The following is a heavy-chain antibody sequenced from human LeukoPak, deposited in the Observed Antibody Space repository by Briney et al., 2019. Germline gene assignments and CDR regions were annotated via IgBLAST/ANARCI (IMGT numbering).Heavy chain of an antibody. Sequence: ASVKVSCKASGYTFTSYDINWVRQATGQGLEWMGWMNPNSGNTGYAQKFQGRVTMTRSMSKNTAYMELSRLRSEDTAVYFCARVVMKAFYYYYMDVWGKGTTIIISS. CDR1: GYTFTSYD. D-gene: IGHD2-21*01. CDR2: MNPNSGNT. V-gene: IGHV1-8*01. J-gene: IGHJ6*03. CDR3: ARVVMKAFYYYYMDV.